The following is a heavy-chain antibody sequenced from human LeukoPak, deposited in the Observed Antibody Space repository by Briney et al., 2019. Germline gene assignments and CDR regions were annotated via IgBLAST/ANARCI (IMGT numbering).Heavy chain of an antibody. D-gene: IGHD1-26*01. Sequence: SETLSLTCAVSGYSISSGHYWGWIRQPPGMGLEWIGSIYHSGSTYYNPSLKSRVTISVDTSKNQFSLKVNSVTAADTAVYYCGRAQGATDYWGQGTLVTVSS. CDR3: GRAQGATDY. CDR1: GYSISSGHY. V-gene: IGHV4-38-2*01. J-gene: IGHJ4*02. CDR2: IYHSGST.